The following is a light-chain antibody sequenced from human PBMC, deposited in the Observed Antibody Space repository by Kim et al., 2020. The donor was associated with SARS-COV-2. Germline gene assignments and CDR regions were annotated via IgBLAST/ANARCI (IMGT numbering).Light chain of an antibody. CDR2: ATS. J-gene: IGKJ3*01. Sequence: SSLGDRVTITCRASQDISTDLAWFQQRAGKVPKLLIYATSALHSGVPARFSGSGSGTDFTLTITSLQPEDVATYYCQKYNNAPFTFGPGTKVDIK. CDR1: QDISTD. CDR3: QKYNNAPFT. V-gene: IGKV1-27*01.